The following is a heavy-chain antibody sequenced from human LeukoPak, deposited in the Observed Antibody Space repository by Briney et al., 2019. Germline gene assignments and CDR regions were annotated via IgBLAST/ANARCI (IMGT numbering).Heavy chain of an antibody. V-gene: IGHV4-59*01. Sequence: SETLSLTCTVSGGSINTYYWSWIRQPPGKGLEWIGHIYYSGSTNYNPSLKSRVTISVDTSKNQFSLKLSSVTAADTAVYYCARYWNDRYFDYWGQGTLVTVSS. D-gene: IGHD1-1*01. CDR3: ARYWNDRYFDY. CDR2: IYYSGST. J-gene: IGHJ4*02. CDR1: GGSINTYY.